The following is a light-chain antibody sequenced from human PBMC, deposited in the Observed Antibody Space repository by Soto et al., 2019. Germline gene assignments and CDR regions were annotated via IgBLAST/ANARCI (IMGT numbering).Light chain of an antibody. J-gene: IGKJ3*01. Sequence: EIVLTQSPATLSLSPGERATLSCRASQSVSKYLAWYQQKPGQVPRLLIYDAFNRATGIPVRFSGSGSGTDFTLTISSLEPEDFAVYYCQQRINWPPTFGPGTKVEVK. CDR2: DAF. V-gene: IGKV3-11*01. CDR1: QSVSKY. CDR3: QQRINWPPT.